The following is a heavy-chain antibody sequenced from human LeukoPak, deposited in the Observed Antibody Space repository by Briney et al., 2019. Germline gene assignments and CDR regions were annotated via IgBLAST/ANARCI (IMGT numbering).Heavy chain of an antibody. J-gene: IGHJ4*02. CDR2: INPNSGGT. V-gene: IGHV1-2*02. CDR1: GYTFTGYY. CDR3: ARAGAYYGSGSYSN. Sequence: ASVKVSCKASGYTFTGYYMHWVRQAPGQGLEWMGWINPNSGGTNYAQKFQGRVTMTRDTSTSTAYMELRSLRSDDTAVYYCARAGAYYGSGSYSNWGQGTLVTVSS. D-gene: IGHD3-10*01.